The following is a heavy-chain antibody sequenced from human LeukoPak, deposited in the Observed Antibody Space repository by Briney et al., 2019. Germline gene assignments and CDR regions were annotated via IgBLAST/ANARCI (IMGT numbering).Heavy chain of an antibody. CDR1: GFTFSSYS. Sequence: PGGSLRLSCAASGFTFSSYSMNWVRQAPGKGLEWVGHIRSEGNTYATTYAASLKGRFTISRDDSKNTAYLQMNSLKTEDTAVYYCTRQLGELLSGTLYYYYLDVWGKGTTVTVSS. D-gene: IGHD3-10*01. CDR3: TRQLGELLSGTLYYYYLDV. J-gene: IGHJ6*03. CDR2: IRSEGNTYAT. V-gene: IGHV3-73*01.